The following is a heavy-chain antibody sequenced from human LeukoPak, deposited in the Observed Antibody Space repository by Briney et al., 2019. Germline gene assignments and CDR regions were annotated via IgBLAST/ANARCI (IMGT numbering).Heavy chain of an antibody. D-gene: IGHD3-16*01. CDR1: GFTFSTYW. CDR2: IKQDGSAK. Sequence: GGSLRLSCAASGFTFSTYWMSWVRQAPGRGLEWVANIKQDGSAKYYVDSVKGRFTISRDNAKNSLYLQMNRLRAEDTAVYYCARGGTITWVEDYWGQGALVTVSS. CDR3: ARGGTITWVEDY. V-gene: IGHV3-7*05. J-gene: IGHJ4*02.